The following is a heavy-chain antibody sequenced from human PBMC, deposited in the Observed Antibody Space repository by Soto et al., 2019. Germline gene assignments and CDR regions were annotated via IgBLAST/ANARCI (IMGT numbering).Heavy chain of an antibody. CDR1: GYTFTSYG. CDR2: ISAYNGNT. J-gene: IGHJ6*02. CDR3: ARDEQWLVRGSVIYYYYYGMDV. D-gene: IGHD6-19*01. V-gene: IGHV1-18*01. Sequence: ASVKVSCKASGYTFTSYGISWVRQAPGQGLEWMGWISAYNGNTNYAQKLQGRVTMTTGTSTSTAYMELRSLRSDDTAVYYCARDEQWLVRGSVIYYYYYGMDVWGQGTTVTVSS.